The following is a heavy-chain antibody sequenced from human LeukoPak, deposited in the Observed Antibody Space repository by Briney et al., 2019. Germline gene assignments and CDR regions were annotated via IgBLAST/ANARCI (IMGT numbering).Heavy chain of an antibody. D-gene: IGHD6-13*01. CDR3: ARHNPLRIRAAAGPHGWFDP. J-gene: IGHJ5*02. CDR2: IYYSGST. CDR1: GGSISSSSYY. Sequence: SETLSLTCTVSGGSISSSSYYWGWIRQPPGKGLEWIGSIYYSGSTYYNPSLKSRVTISVDTSKNQFSLKPSSVTAADTAVYYCARHNPLRIRAAAGPHGWFDPWGQGTLVTVSS. V-gene: IGHV4-39*01.